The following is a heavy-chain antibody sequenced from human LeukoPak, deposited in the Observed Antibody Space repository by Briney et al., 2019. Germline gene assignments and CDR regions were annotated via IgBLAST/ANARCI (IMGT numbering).Heavy chain of an antibody. J-gene: IGHJ4*02. CDR2: IKQDGSEK. D-gene: IGHD3-3*01. CDR1: GFTFSSFW. CDR3: ARDVYDFWSGYYPGDY. Sequence: GGSLRLSCAASGFTFSSFWMSWVRQAPGKGLEWVANIKQDGSEKYYVDSVKGRFTISRDNAKNSLYLQMNSLRAEDTAVYYCARDVYDFWSGYYPGDYWGQGTLVTVSS. V-gene: IGHV3-7*01.